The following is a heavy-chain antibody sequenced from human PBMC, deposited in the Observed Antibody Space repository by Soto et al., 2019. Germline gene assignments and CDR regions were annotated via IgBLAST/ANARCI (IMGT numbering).Heavy chain of an antibody. CDR3: VLGLDIVVVVAATREREKAFDI. Sequence: GGSLRLSCSASGFTFSSYAMHWVHQAPGKGLEYVSAISSNGGSTYYADSVKGRFTISRDNSKNTLYLQMSSLRAEDTAVYYCVLGLDIVVVVAATREREKAFDIWGQGTMVTVSS. V-gene: IGHV3-64D*08. J-gene: IGHJ3*02. CDR2: ISSNGGST. D-gene: IGHD2-15*01. CDR1: GFTFSSYA.